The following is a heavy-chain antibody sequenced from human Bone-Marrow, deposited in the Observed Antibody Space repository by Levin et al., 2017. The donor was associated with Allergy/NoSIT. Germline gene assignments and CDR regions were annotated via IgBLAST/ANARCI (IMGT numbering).Heavy chain of an antibody. CDR3: AKEFAHDNWFFAL. V-gene: IGHV3-30*18. Sequence: PGGSLRLSCTASGFTFSSHGMQWVRRAPGKGLEWVAVISFDGKLQYCADSVKGRFTLSSDNSKNTLFLQMDSLRPEDTAGYYCAKEFAHDNWFFALWGRGTLVTVSS. CDR1: GFTFSSHG. J-gene: IGHJ2*01. D-gene: IGHD1-1*01. CDR2: ISFDGKLQ.